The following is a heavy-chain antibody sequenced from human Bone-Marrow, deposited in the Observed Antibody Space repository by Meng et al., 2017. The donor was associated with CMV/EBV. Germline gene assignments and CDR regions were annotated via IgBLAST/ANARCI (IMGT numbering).Heavy chain of an antibody. Sequence: GASLKISCAASAFTFSSYAMHWVRQAPGKGLEWVAVISYDGINKYYTDSVKGRFTISRDNSKNTLYLQMNSLRVEDTAVYYCARDRKLDGENYYYVMDVWGQGTTVTVSS. D-gene: IGHD5-24*01. CDR2: ISYDGINK. J-gene: IGHJ6*02. CDR1: AFTFSSYA. CDR3: ARDRKLDGENYYYVMDV. V-gene: IGHV3-30-3*01.